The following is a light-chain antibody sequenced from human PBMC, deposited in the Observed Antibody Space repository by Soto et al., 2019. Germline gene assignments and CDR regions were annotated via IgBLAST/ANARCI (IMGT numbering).Light chain of an antibody. J-gene: IGKJ5*01. CDR2: GAS. CDR3: QHFGSSPPVI. V-gene: IGKV3-20*01. Sequence: ENEVTQPPSPPSLSPGVSATPSYRASQTTSPKYVAWYQQRRGLAPRLLVYGASKRAAGIPDRFRGSGSGSEFSLTISGLEPEDFAVYFCQHFGSSPPVIFGQGTRLEIK. CDR1: QTTSPKY.